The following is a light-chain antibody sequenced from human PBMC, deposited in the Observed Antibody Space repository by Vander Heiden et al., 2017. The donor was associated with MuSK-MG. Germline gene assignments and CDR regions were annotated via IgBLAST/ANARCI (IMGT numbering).Light chain of an antibody. CDR3: QQHNNWPPWT. CDR2: GAS. Sequence: EIVMTQSPATLSVSPGERATLSCRASQSVSSNLAWYQQKPGQAPRLLIYGASTRATGIPARFSGSGYGTEFTLTIGSRQSEDFAVYYCQQHNNWPPWTFGQGTKVEIK. J-gene: IGKJ1*01. V-gene: IGKV3-15*01. CDR1: QSVSSN.